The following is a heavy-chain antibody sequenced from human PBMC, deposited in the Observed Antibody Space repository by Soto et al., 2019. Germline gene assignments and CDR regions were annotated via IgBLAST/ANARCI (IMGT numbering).Heavy chain of an antibody. CDR1: GGSISSSSYY. J-gene: IGHJ4*02. CDR3: ARSARYYYDSSGYYHG. V-gene: IGHV4-39*01. D-gene: IGHD3-22*01. CDR2: IYYSGST. Sequence: PSETLSLTCTVSGGSISSSSYYWGLIRQPPGKGLEWIGSIYYSGSTYYNPSLKSRVTISVDTSKNQFSLKLSSVTAADTAVYYCARSARYYYDSSGYYHGWGQGTLVTVSS.